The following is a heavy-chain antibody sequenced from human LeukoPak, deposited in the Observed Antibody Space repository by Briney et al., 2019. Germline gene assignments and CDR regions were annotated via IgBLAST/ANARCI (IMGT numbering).Heavy chain of an antibody. D-gene: IGHD3-10*01. Sequence: PSETLSLTCTVSGGSISSYYWSWIRQPPGKGLEWIGYIYYSGSTNYNPSLKSRVTISVDTSKNQFSLKLSSVTAADTAVYYCARVSRGVRGVIFWFDPWGQGTLVTVSS. V-gene: IGHV4-59*01. J-gene: IGHJ5*02. CDR1: GGSISSYY. CDR2: IYYSGST. CDR3: ARVSRGVRGVIFWFDP.